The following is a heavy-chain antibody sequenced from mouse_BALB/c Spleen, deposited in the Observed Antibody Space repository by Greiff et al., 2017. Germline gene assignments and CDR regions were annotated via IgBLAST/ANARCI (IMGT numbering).Heavy chain of an antibody. J-gene: IGHJ2*01. CDR1: GFTFSSYG. CDR3: ARAYGNYGYFDY. D-gene: IGHD2-1*01. Sequence: VQGVESGGGLVQPGGSLKLSCAASGFTFSSYGMSWVRQTPDKRLELVATINSNGGSTYYPDSVKGRFTISRDNAKNTLYLQMSSLKSEDTAMYYCARAYGNYGYFDYWGQGTTLTVSS. CDR2: INSNGGST. V-gene: IGHV5-6-3*01.